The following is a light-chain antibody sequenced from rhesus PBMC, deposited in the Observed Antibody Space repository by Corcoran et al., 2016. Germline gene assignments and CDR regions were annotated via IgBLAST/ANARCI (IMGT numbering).Light chain of an antibody. V-gene: IGKV3-31*02. CDR3: QETSDTFS. Sequence: EIVMTQSPATLSLFPGERATLSCRASQSISSNLAWYQQKPGQAPTLLIYAISNRASGTPDRFSGTGSGTDFTLIISRLDPEDSALYYCQETSDTFSFGPGTKLDIK. J-gene: IGKJ3*01. CDR1: QSISSN. CDR2: AIS.